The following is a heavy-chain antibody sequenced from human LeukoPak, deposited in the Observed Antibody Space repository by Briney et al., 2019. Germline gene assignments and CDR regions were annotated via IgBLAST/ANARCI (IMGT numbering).Heavy chain of an antibody. Sequence: GGSLRLSCAASGFTVSSNYMSWVRQAPGKGLEWVSVIYSGGSTYYADSVKGRFTISRDNSKNTLYLQMNSLRAEDTAVCYCARRGYYYDSSGYYSWGQGTLVTVSS. D-gene: IGHD3-22*01. CDR1: GFTVSSNY. V-gene: IGHV3-53*01. CDR2: IYSGGST. J-gene: IGHJ4*02. CDR3: ARRGYYYDSSGYYS.